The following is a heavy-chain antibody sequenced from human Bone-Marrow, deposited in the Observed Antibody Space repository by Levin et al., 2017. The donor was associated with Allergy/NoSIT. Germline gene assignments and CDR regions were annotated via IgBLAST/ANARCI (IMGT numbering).Heavy chain of an antibody. CDR1: GFSFHDYY. Sequence: GGSLRLSCAASGFSFHDYYMSWIRQAPGRGLEWVAYISSGSATSYYADSVKGRFTISRDNVKHILYLEMNNLRAEDTAIYYCAKHEEPGTTYFGLWGPGTLVTVSS. CDR3: AKHEEPGTTYFGL. J-gene: IGHJ4*02. D-gene: IGHD1-1*01. CDR2: ISSGSATS. V-gene: IGHV3-11*01.